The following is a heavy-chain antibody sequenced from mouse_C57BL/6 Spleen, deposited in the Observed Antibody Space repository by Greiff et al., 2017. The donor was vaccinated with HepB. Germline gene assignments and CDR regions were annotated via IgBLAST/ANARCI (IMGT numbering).Heavy chain of an antibody. CDR3: ARKDLRSNYENFAY. CDR2: IDPSDSET. D-gene: IGHD2-5*01. V-gene: IGHV1-52*01. CDR1: GYTFTSYW. Sequence: QVQLQQSGAELVRPGSSVKLSCKASGYTFTSYWMHWVKQRPIQGLEWIGNIDPSDSETHYNQKFKDKATLTVDKSASTAYMQLSSLTSEDSAVYYCARKDLRSNYENFAYWGQGTLVTVSA. J-gene: IGHJ3*01.